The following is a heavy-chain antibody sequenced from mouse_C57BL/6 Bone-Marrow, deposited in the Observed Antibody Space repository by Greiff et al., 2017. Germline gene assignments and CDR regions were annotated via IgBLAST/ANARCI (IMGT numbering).Heavy chain of an antibody. CDR2: IYPRSGNT. Sequence: VQLQQSGAELARPGASVKLSCKASGYTFTSYGISWVKQRTGQGLEWIGVIYPRSGNTYYNEKFKGKATLTADKSSSTAYMELRSLTSEDSAVYFCAREGYYYGGSPWFAYWGQGTLVTVSA. CDR3: AREGYYYGGSPWFAY. J-gene: IGHJ3*01. V-gene: IGHV1-81*01. CDR1: GYTFTSYG. D-gene: IGHD1-1*01.